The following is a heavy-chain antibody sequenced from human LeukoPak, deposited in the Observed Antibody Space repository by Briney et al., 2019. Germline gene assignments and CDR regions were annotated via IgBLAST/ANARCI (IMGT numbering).Heavy chain of an antibody. Sequence: GGSLRLSCAASGFTFSSYAMHWVRQAPGKGLEWVAVISYDGSNKYYADSVKGRFTISRDNSKNTLYLQMNSLRAEDTAVYYCAKDLVMSYYYDSSGYYPLDYWGQGTLVTVSS. CDR3: AKDLVMSYYYDSSGYYPLDY. V-gene: IGHV3-30-3*01. J-gene: IGHJ4*02. D-gene: IGHD3-22*01. CDR2: ISYDGSNK. CDR1: GFTFSSYA.